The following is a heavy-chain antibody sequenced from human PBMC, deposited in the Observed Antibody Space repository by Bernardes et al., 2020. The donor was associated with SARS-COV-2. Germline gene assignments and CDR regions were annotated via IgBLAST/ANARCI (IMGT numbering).Heavy chain of an antibody. Sequence: GGSLRLSCAATGFTFSSYGMHWVRQAPGKGLEWVAVIWYDGSNKYYAESVKGRFTISRDNSKNTLYLQMYNLRAEDTAFYYCARERVDSSAYYLHYYYYGMDVWGQGTTVTVSS. CDR1: GFTFSSYG. J-gene: IGHJ6*02. CDR3: ARERVDSSAYYLHYYYYGMDV. CDR2: IWYDGSNK. V-gene: IGHV3-33*01. D-gene: IGHD3-22*01.